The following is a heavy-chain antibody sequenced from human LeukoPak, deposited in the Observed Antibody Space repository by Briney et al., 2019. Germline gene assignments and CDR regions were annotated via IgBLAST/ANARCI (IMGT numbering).Heavy chain of an antibody. CDR3: AKDNRRHYTSGPNPDSLH. Sequence: GGSLRLSCAGSGFIFNNYAMHWVRQPPGRGLEWVSGISWNSGTIDYADSVRGRFTISRDNAKNPLYLQMDSLRVEDTAFYYCAKDNRRHYTSGPNPDSLHWGQGALVTVSS. CDR1: GFIFNNYA. CDR2: ISWNSGTI. J-gene: IGHJ4*02. D-gene: IGHD6-19*01. V-gene: IGHV3-9*01.